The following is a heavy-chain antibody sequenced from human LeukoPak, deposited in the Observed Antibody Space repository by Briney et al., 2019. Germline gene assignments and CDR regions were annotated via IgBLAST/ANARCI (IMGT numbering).Heavy chain of an antibody. CDR1: GLTVSSNC. J-gene: IGHJ4*02. CDR3: ARRAGDYSHPYDY. Sequence: PGGSLRLSCAASGLTVSSNCMSWVRQAPGKGLEWVSFIYSGGNTYSADSVKGRFTISRDNSKNTVHLQMNSLRAEDTAVYYCARRAGDYSHPYDYWGQGTLVTVSS. CDR2: IYSGGNT. D-gene: IGHD3-22*01. V-gene: IGHV3-53*01.